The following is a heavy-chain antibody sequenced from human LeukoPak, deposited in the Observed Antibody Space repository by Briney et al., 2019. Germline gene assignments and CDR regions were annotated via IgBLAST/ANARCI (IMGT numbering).Heavy chain of an antibody. Sequence: GGSLRLSCAASGNYWMHWVRQAPGKGLVWVSHINSDGSWTSYADSVKGRFTISKDNAKNTVYLQMNSLKTEDTGVYYCAAGGRVWGQGTTVTVSS. J-gene: IGHJ6*02. V-gene: IGHV3-74*01. D-gene: IGHD3-10*01. CDR2: INSDGSWT. CDR1: GNYW. CDR3: AAGGRV.